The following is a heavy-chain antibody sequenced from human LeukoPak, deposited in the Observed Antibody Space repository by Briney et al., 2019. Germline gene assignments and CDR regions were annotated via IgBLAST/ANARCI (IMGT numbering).Heavy chain of an antibody. D-gene: IGHD2/OR15-2a*01. CDR2: INSDGSWT. J-gene: IGHJ4*02. V-gene: IGHV3-74*01. CDR3: VSFYEAY. Sequence: GGSLRLSCAASGNYWMHWVRQAPGKGLVWVSHINSDGSWTSYADSVKGRFTISKDNARNTVYLQMNNLRAEDTAVYYCVSFYEAYWGRGTLVTVSS. CDR1: GNYW.